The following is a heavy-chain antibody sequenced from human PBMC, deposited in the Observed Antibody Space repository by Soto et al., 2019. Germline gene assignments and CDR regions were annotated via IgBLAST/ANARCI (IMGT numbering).Heavy chain of an antibody. CDR3: AREVQVHTPAFVY. D-gene: IGHD3-10*01. CDR2: ISPMFGAA. CDR1: GGTVNTYA. Sequence: QVQLVQSGAEMKKPGSSVKVSCQSSGGTVNTYAMNWVRQAPGQGPEWMGDISPMFGAANYAPKFQGRVTITADESTGTSYMQLSSLTSEHTALYFCAREVQVHTPAFVYWGQGTLVTVSS. V-gene: IGHV1-69*19. J-gene: IGHJ4*02.